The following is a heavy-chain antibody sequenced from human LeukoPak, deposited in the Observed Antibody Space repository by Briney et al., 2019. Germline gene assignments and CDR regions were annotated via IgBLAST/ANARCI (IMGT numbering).Heavy chain of an antibody. CDR3: ARGGNYYYDSSGYYYFDY. CDR1: GFTFSSYA. Sequence: GGSLRLSCAASGFTFSSYAMSWVRQAPGKGLEWVAVISYDGSNKYYADSVKGRFTISRDNSKNTLYLQMNSLRAEDTAVYYCARGGNYYYDSSGYYYFDYWGQGTLVTVSS. J-gene: IGHJ4*02. D-gene: IGHD3-22*01. CDR2: ISYDGSNK. V-gene: IGHV3-30-3*01.